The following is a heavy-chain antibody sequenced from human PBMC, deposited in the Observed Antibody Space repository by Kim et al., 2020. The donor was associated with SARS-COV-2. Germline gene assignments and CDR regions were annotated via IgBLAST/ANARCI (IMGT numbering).Heavy chain of an antibody. CDR1: GFTLSSYS. J-gene: IGHJ4*02. V-gene: IGHV3-21*01. CDR3: ASRYSNHFVY. D-gene: IGHD5-12*01. CDR2: ISSSSSDI. Sequence: GGSLRLSCAASGFTLSSYSMNWVRQAPGKGLEWVSSISSSSSDIYYTDSVKGRFTITRDNAKNSLYLQMNNLRAEDTAVYYCASRYSNHFVYWGQGTLVIVSS.